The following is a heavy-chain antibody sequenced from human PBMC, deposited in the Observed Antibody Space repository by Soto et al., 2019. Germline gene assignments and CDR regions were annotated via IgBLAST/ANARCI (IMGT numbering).Heavy chain of an antibody. D-gene: IGHD2-2*01. CDR1: GFTFSNYA. Sequence: GGSLRLSCAASGFTFSNYAMTWVRQAPGKGLEWVSAISYSGGSTYYADCVKGRFTISRDNSKNTLYLQMNSLRAEDTAVYYCAKDRARGYCTSAGCYGDYYYYMDVWGKGTTVTVSS. J-gene: IGHJ6*03. CDR3: AKDRARGYCTSAGCYGDYYYYMDV. CDR2: ISYSGGST. V-gene: IGHV3-23*01.